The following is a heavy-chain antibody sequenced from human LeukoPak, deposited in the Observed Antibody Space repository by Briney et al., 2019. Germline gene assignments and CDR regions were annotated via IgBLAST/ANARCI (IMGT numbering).Heavy chain of an antibody. CDR2: IYYSGST. V-gene: IGHV4-31*03. CDR1: GGSISSGGYY. Sequence: SETLSLTCTVSGGSISSGGYYWSWIRQHPGKGLEWIGYIYYSGSTYYNPSLKSRVTISVDTSKNQFSLKLSSVTAADTAVYYCARDGALEAFDIWGQGTMVTVSS. D-gene: IGHD6-6*01. J-gene: IGHJ3*02. CDR3: ARDGALEAFDI.